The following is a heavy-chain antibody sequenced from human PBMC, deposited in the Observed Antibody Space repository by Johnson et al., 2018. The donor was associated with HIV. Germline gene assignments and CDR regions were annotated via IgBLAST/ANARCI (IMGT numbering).Heavy chain of an antibody. V-gene: IGHV3-9*01. D-gene: IGHD3-10*01. CDR1: GFTFDDYA. CDR2: ISWNSGSL. CDR3: ARERSLVRGVMPGAFDI. Sequence: VQLVESGGGLVQPGRSLRLSCAASGFTFDDYAMHWVRQAPGKGLEWVSGISWNSGSLGYADSVKGRFTISRDNSTNTLYLQMNSLRAEDTALYYCARERSLVRGVMPGAFDIWGQGTMVTVSS. J-gene: IGHJ3*02.